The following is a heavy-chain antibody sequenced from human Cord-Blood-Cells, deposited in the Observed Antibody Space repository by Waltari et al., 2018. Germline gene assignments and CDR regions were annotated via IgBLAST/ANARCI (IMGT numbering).Heavy chain of an antibody. Sequence: QVQLVQSGAEVKKPGASVKVSCKASGYTFTSYGISWVRQAPGQGLEWMGWISAYNGNTNYAQKLQGRVTMTTDTATTTAYMELRSLRSDYKAVYYCASVGWGIWGSWAAFDIWGQGTMVTVSS. CDR1: GYTFTSYG. D-gene: IGHD7-27*01. CDR2: ISAYNGNT. J-gene: IGHJ3*02. V-gene: IGHV1-18*04. CDR3: ASVGWGIWGSWAAFDI.